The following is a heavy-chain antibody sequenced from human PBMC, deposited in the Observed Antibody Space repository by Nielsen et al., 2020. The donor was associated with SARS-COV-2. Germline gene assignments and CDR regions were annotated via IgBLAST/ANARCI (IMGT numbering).Heavy chain of an antibody. V-gene: IGHV1-69*02. D-gene: IGHD1-26*01. CDR1: GGTFSSYT. J-gene: IGHJ4*02. CDR3: ARVSLSGSHTYYFDY. Sequence: SVQVSCKASGGTFSSYTISWVRQAPGQGLEWMGRIIPILGIANYAQKFQGRVTITADKSTSTAYMELSSLRSEDTAVYYCARVSLSGSHTYYFDYWGQGTLVTVSS. CDR2: IIPILGIA.